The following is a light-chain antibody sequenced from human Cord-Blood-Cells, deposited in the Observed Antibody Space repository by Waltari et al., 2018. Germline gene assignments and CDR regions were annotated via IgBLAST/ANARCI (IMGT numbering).Light chain of an antibody. CDR1: QSISSW. CDR3: QQYNSYWT. Sequence: IQMTQSPSTLSASVGDQVTITCRASQSISSWLAWYQPKPGNAPKLLIYYASSFESGVPSRFSGSGSGSEFTLTISNLQPDDFATYYCQQYNSYWTFGQGTKVEIK. V-gene: IGKV1-5*01. CDR2: YAS. J-gene: IGKJ1*01.